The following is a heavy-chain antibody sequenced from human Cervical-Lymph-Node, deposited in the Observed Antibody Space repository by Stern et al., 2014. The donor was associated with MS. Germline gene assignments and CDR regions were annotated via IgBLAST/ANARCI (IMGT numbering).Heavy chain of an antibody. D-gene: IGHD6-19*01. CDR3: ARSPGIAVAGLNWYFDL. Sequence: QVQLVQSWAEVKKPGSSVNVSCKASGGTFSSYAISWVRQAPGQGLEWMGGIIPLFGTANYAHKFQGRVTITADESTSTAYMELSSLRSEDTAVYYCARSPGIAVAGLNWYFDLWGRGTLVTVSS. V-gene: IGHV1-69*01. J-gene: IGHJ2*01. CDR2: IIPLFGTA. CDR1: GGTFSSYA.